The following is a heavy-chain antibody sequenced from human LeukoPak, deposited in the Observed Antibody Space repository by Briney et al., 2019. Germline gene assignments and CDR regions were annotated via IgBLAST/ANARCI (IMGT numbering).Heavy chain of an antibody. CDR1: GFTFDDYA. V-gene: IGHV3-9*01. D-gene: IGHD3-10*01. CDR2: ISWNSGSI. Sequence: GGSLRLSSAASGFTFDDYAMHWVRQAPGKGLEWVSGISWNSGSIGYADSVKGRFTISRDNAKNSLYLQMNSLRAEDTALYYCAKDPLRWLGDGAFDIWGQGTMVTVSS. J-gene: IGHJ3*02. CDR3: AKDPLRWLGDGAFDI.